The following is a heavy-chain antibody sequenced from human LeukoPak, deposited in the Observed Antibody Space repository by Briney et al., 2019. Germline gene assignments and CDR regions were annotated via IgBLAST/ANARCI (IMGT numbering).Heavy chain of an antibody. D-gene: IGHD3-10*01. CDR2: IYHSGIT. Sequence: SETLSPTCAVSGGSVSTSNWWNWIRQSPGKGLEWIGEIYHSGITRYNPSLKSRVTISVDKSNNQISLKLTSVTAADTAVYHCAREIDYYGSGMGYWGQGTLVTVSS. V-gene: IGHV4-4*02. CDR1: GGSVSTSNW. J-gene: IGHJ4*02. CDR3: AREIDYYGSGMGY.